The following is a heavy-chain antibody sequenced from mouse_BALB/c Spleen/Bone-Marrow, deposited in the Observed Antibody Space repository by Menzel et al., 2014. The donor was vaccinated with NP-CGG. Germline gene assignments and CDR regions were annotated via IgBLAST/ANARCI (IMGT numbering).Heavy chain of an antibody. CDR3: ARDYGNYGFAY. J-gene: IGHJ3*01. CDR1: GFTFSSYA. Sequence: EVKLVESGGGLVKPGGSLKLSCAASGFTFSSYAMSWVRQTPEKRLEWVATISSGGSYTYYPDSVKGRFTISRDNAKNTLYLQMSSLRSEDTAMYYCARDYGNYGFAYWGPRTLVTVSA. CDR2: ISSGGSYT. V-gene: IGHV5-9-1*01. D-gene: IGHD2-1*01.